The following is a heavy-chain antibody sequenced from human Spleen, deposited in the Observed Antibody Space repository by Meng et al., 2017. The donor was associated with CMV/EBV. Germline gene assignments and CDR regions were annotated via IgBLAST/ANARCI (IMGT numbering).Heavy chain of an antibody. CDR1: GGSISISPW. V-gene: IGHV4-4*02. D-gene: IGHD6-19*01. CDR2: IYHSGGT. CDR3: ARDPYATGWAG. J-gene: IGHJ4*02. Sequence: QVQLQESGPGLVKPSETLSLTCAVSGGSISISPWWSWVRQPPGKGLEWIGEIYHSGGTNYNPSLRGRVTISLDKSKNQFSPTLRSVTAADTAVYYCARDPYATGWAGWGQGTLVTVSS.